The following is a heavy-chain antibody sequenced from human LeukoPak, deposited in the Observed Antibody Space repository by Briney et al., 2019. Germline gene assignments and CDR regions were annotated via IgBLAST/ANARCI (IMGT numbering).Heavy chain of an antibody. D-gene: IGHD1-20*01. V-gene: IGHV3-21*01. CDR3: ARGKYNWKGEGENWFDP. CDR1: GFSFSSYS. Sequence: GGSLRLSCAASGFSFSSYSMTWVRQAPGKGLECVSCICSGSSNIYYSDSVKGRFTISRDNAKNSLYLQMNNLRVEDTAVYYFARGKYNWKGEGENWFDPWGQGTLVIVSS. CDR2: ICSGSSNI. J-gene: IGHJ5*02.